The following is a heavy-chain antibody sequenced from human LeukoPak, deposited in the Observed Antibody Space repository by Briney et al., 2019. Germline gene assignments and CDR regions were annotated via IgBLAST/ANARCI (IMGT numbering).Heavy chain of an antibody. CDR3: ASAEGYYDNSGYYPYYYYMDV. CDR2: IIPIFGTA. V-gene: IGHV1-69*13. Sequence: SVKVSCKASGGTFSSYAISWVRQAPGQGLEWMGGIIPIFGTANYAQKFQGRVTITADESTSTAYMELSSLRSEDTAVYYCASAEGYYDNSGYYPYYYYMDVWGKGTTVTISS. D-gene: IGHD3-22*01. CDR1: GGTFSSYA. J-gene: IGHJ6*03.